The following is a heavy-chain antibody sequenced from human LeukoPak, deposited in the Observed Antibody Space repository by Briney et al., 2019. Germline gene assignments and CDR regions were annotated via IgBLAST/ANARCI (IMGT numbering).Heavy chain of an antibody. J-gene: IGHJ3*02. CDR2: ITPFNGNT. CDR3: ARSEGGYSYGSNAFDI. Sequence: ASVTVSCTASGYTFTYRYLHWVRQAPGQALEWMGWITPFNGNTNYAQKFQDRVTITRDRSMSTAYMELSSLRSEDTAMYYCARSEGGYSYGSNAFDIWGQGTMVTVSS. CDR1: GYTFTYRY. D-gene: IGHD5-18*01. V-gene: IGHV1-45*02.